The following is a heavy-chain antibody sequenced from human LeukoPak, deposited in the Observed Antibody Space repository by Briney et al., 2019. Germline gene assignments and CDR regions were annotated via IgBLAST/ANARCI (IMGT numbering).Heavy chain of an antibody. D-gene: IGHD3-16*01. CDR1: GYTFTGYY. V-gene: IGHV1-2*06. CDR3: ARDTGDRVDFDY. J-gene: IGHJ4*02. Sequence: APVKVSCKASGYTFTGYYMHWVRQAPGQGLEWMGRINPNSGGTNYAQKFQGRVTMTRDTSISTAYMELSRLRSDDTAVYYCARDTGDRVDFDYWGQGTLVTVSS. CDR2: INPNSGGT.